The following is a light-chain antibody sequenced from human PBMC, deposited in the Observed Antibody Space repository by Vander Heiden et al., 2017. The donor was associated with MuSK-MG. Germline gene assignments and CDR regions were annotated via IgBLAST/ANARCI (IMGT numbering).Light chain of an antibody. V-gene: IGKV1-39*01. CDR2: AAS. CDR1: QSISSY. Sequence: DIQMTQSPSSLSASVGDRVAITCRASQSISSYLKWYQQKPGKAPKLLIYAASSVQSGVPSRFSGSGSGTDFTLTISRLQPEDFATYYCQQSDSTPWTFGQGTKVEIK. J-gene: IGKJ1*01. CDR3: QQSDSTPWT.